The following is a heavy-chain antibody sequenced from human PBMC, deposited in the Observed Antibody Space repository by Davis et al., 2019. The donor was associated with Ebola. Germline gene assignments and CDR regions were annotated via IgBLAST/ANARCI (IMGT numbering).Heavy chain of an antibody. J-gene: IGHJ5*02. V-gene: IGHV4-34*01. Sequence: SETLSLTCTVSGGSISGYYWSWIRQPPGKGLEWIGEINHSGSTNYNPSLKSRVTISVDTSKNQFSLKLTSVTAADTAVYYCARNGGSSSWYGSWWFDPWGQGTLVTVSS. D-gene: IGHD6-13*01. CDR1: GGSISGYY. CDR3: ARNGGSSSWYGSWWFDP. CDR2: INHSGST.